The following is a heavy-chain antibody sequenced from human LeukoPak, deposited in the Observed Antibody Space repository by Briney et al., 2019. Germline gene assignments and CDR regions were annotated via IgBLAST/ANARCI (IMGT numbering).Heavy chain of an antibody. CDR2: IYHSGST. CDR3: ARHGYYYDSSGYIPGAFDI. V-gene: IGHV4-38-2*01. D-gene: IGHD3-22*01. Sequence: SETLSLTCAVSGYSISSGYYCGWIRQPPGKGLEWIGSIYHSGSTYYNPSLKSRVTISVDTSKNQFSLKLSSVTAADTAVYYCARHGYYYDSSGYIPGAFDIWGQGTMVTVSS. J-gene: IGHJ3*02. CDR1: GYSISSGYY.